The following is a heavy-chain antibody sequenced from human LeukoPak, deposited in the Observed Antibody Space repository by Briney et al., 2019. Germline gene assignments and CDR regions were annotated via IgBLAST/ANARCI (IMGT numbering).Heavy chain of an antibody. CDR3: AKRGVYDPFDY. D-gene: IGHD5/OR15-5a*01. Sequence: GGSLRLSCAASGFPFSSYAMSWVRQAPGKGLEWVSGIRGSGGSTYYADSVKGRFTISRDNSKNTLYLQMNSLRAEDTAVYYCAKRGVYDPFDYWGQGTLVTVSS. CDR1: GFPFSSYA. J-gene: IGHJ4*02. V-gene: IGHV3-23*01. CDR2: IRGSGGST.